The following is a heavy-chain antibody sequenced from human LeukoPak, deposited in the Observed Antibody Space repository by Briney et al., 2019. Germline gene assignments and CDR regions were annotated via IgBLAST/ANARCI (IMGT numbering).Heavy chain of an antibody. CDR3: ATVDVLRFLEWLSQAGFMDV. D-gene: IGHD3-3*01. CDR2: IRYDGSNK. V-gene: IGHV3-30*02. J-gene: IGHJ6*03. Sequence: GGSLRLSCAASGFTFSSYGMHWVRQSPGKGLEWVAFIRYDGSNKYYADSVKGRFTISRDNSKNTLYLQMNSLRAEDTAVYYCATVDVLRFLEWLSQAGFMDVWGKGTTVTVSS. CDR1: GFTFSSYG.